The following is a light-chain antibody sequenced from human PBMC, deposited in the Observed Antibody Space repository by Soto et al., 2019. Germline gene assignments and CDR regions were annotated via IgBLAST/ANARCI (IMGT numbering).Light chain of an antibody. Sequence: QSVLTQPASVSGSPGQSITISCAGASSDVGSYNLVSWYQQHPGKAPKLMIYEASQRPSGVSNRFSGSKSGNTASLTISGLQAEDEADYYCCSYADTTTLVFGGGTQLTVL. J-gene: IGLJ3*02. CDR3: CSYADTTTLV. CDR1: SSDVGSYNL. CDR2: EAS. V-gene: IGLV2-23*01.